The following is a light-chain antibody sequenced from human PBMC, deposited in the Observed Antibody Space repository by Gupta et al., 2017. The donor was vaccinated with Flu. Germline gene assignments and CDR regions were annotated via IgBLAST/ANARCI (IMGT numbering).Light chain of an antibody. CDR1: TSNIGGKT. V-gene: IGLV1-44*01. CDR2: NRH. CDR3: DKWEETRTSTNFV. J-gene: IGLJ1*01. Sequence: SVLTQPPSASGPPGQRVTISCSGSTSNIGGKTVNWYQHGPGTPPKLLIYNRHQRPSRGAHRAAGSKSGTSASLSIIGLPAEEEADYYCDKWEETRTSTNFVFGTGTKITVL.